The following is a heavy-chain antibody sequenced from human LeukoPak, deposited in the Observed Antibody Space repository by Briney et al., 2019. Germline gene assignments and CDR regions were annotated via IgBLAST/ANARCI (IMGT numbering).Heavy chain of an antibody. CDR3: ARDVAPAAFDY. V-gene: IGHV3-9*01. CDR1: GFTFDDYA. D-gene: IGHD5-12*01. Sequence: GKSLRLSCAASGFTFDDYAMHWVRQAPGKGLEWVSGISWNSGSIGYADSVKGRFTISRDNSKNTLYLQMNSLRAEDTAVYYCARDVAPAAFDYWGQGTLVTVSS. J-gene: IGHJ4*02. CDR2: ISWNSGSI.